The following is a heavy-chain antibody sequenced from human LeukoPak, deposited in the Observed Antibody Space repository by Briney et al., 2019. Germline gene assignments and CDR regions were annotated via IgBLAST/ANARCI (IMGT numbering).Heavy chain of an antibody. V-gene: IGHV3-23*01. CDR1: GFTFSSSG. CDR3: AKLGRPVRHYGATSGDY. Sequence: GGSLRLSCAASGFTFSSSGMSWVRQAPGKGLEWVSAISGSGGSTYYADSVKGRFTISRDNSKNTLYLQMNSLRAEDTAVYYCAKLGRPVRHYGATSGDYWGQGTLVTVSS. D-gene: IGHD4-17*01. CDR2: ISGSGGST. J-gene: IGHJ4*02.